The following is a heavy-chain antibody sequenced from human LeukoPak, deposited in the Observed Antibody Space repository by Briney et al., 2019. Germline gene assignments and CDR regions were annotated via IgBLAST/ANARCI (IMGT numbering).Heavy chain of an antibody. D-gene: IGHD6-25*01. CDR3: ARLPGVFAY. Sequence: ASVKVSCQASGYTFTGYYIHWVRQAPGQGLEWMGWIDPNSGGTNYAQKFQGRVTMTRDTSISTVYMELSRLRSDDTAVYFCARLPGVFAYWGRGTRVTVSS. CDR1: GYTFTGYY. J-gene: IGHJ4*02. V-gene: IGHV1-2*02. CDR2: IDPNSGGT.